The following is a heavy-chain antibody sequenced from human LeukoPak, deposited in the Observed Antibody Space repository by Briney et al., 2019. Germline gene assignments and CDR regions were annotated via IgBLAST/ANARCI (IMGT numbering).Heavy chain of an antibody. J-gene: IGHJ5*02. CDR1: GFTFSDYY. Sequence: PGGSLRLSCAASGFTFSDYYMSWIRQAPGKGLEWVSYISSSGSTIYYADSVKGRFTISRDNAKNSLYLQMNSLRAEDTAVYYCAKTQDIVVVVAPRWFDPWGQGTLVTVSS. D-gene: IGHD2-15*01. CDR3: AKTQDIVVVVAPRWFDP. V-gene: IGHV3-11*01. CDR2: ISSSGSTI.